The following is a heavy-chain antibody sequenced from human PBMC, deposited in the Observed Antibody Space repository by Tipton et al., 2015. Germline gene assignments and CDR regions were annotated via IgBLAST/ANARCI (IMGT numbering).Heavy chain of an antibody. CDR1: SDSISKYY. Sequence: TLSLTCSVSSDSISKYYWGWIRQPPGKELEWIGYIQYSGSTNYNPSLKSRVTISVGTSKTQFSLKMSSVSAADTAVYYCARDFTPYQYYGLDVWGQGTTVTVSS. CDR2: IQYSGST. V-gene: IGHV4-59*12. J-gene: IGHJ6*02. CDR3: ARDFTPYQYYGLDV. D-gene: IGHD2-15*01.